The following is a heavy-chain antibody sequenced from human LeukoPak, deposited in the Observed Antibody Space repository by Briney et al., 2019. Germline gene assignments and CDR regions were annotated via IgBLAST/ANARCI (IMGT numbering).Heavy chain of an antibody. D-gene: IGHD2-8*01. J-gene: IGHJ6*03. CDR2: IFYSGST. CDR1: GGSISSYY. V-gene: IGHV4-59*01. CDR3: ARSLNGHYYYYMDV. Sequence: SETLSLTCTVSGGSISSYYWSWIRQPPGKGLEWIGYIFYSGSTNYSPSLKSRVTISVDTSKIQFSLKLSSVTAADTAVYYCARSLNGHYYYYMDVWGQGTTVTVSS.